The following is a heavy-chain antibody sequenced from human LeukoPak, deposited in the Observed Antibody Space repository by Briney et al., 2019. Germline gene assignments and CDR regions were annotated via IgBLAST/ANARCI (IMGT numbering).Heavy chain of an antibody. CDR3: ARGRTMTFLTD. D-gene: IGHD3-22*01. CDR2: MYYNRST. V-gene: IGHV4-59*12. J-gene: IGHJ4*02. CDR1: GGSISSYY. Sequence: SETLSLTCTVSGGSISSYYWSWIRQPPGKGLEWIGYMYYNRSTNYNPSLKSRVTISVDTSKNQFSLKLSSVTAADTAVYYCARGRTMTFLTDWGQGTLVTVSS.